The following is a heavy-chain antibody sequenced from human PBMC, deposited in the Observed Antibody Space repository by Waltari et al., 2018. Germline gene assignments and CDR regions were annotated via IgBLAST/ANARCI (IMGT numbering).Heavy chain of an antibody. J-gene: IGHJ3*02. CDR2: IIPIFGTA. Sequence: QVQLVQSGAEVKKPGSSVKVSCKASGGTFSSYAISWVRQAPGHGLEWMGGIIPIFGTANYAQKFQGRVTITTDESTSTAYMELSSLRSEDTAVYYCARMDYYDSSGYYAGNAFDIWGQGTMVTVSS. CDR3: ARMDYYDSSGYYAGNAFDI. CDR1: GGTFSSYA. D-gene: IGHD3-22*01. V-gene: IGHV1-69*05.